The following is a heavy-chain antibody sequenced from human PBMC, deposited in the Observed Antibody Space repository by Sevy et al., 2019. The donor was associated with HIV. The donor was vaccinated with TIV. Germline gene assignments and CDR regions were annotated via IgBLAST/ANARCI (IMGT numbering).Heavy chain of an antibody. CDR3: ARDVGYSIKWYPLY. D-gene: IGHD6-13*01. J-gene: IGHJ4*01. CDR2: ISYEGTET. Sequence: GGCLRLSCAASGFAFSSHAMHWVRQAPGKGLEWVAVISYEGTETFYAASVEGRFTISRDNSKNMLSLQINSLRPEDTAVYYCARDVGYSIKWYPLYWGHGTLVTVSS. V-gene: IGHV3-30-3*01. CDR1: GFAFSSHA.